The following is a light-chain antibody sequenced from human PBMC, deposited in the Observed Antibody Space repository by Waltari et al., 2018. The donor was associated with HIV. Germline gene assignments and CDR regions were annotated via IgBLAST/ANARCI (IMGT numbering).Light chain of an antibody. CDR3: SSYSRGALL. CDR2: EVS. V-gene: IGLV2-14*01. Sequence: QSVLTQPASVSGSPGQSLTLSCTGTTNDIGSYNYVSWYPQSPDKAPKLIIYEVSNRPSGVSSRFSGSKSGNTASLTISGLQAEDEAYYHCSSYSRGALLFGGGTKVTVL. CDR1: TNDIGSYNY. J-gene: IGLJ2*01.